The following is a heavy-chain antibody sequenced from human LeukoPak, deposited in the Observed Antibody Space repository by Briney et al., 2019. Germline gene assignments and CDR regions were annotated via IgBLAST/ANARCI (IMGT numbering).Heavy chain of an antibody. J-gene: IGHJ4*02. CDR1: GFTVSSNY. CDR3: AKGGEYSPFDY. D-gene: IGHD5-18*01. V-gene: IGHV3-66*01. CDR2: LYSGGST. Sequence: PGGSLRLSCAASGFTVSSNYMGWVRQAPGKGLDWVSVLYSGGSTYYADSVKGRFTISRDNSKNTLYLQMNSLRAEDTAVYYCAKGGEYSPFDYWGQGTLVTVSS.